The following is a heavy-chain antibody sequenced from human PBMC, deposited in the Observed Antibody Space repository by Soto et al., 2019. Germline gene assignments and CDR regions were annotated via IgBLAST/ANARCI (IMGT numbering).Heavy chain of an antibody. Sequence: QVQLVQSGAEVKKPGSSVKVSCKASGGTFSRYTISWVRHTPGQGREWMGRIIPILGIANCAQKFQARVTITADKTTSTAYMEPSNLRSEDTAVYYCARGRQTDDFDIWVQGTMVTVSS. J-gene: IGHJ3*02. CDR3: ARGRQTDDFDI. V-gene: IGHV1-69*02. CDR2: IIPILGIA. CDR1: GGTFSRYT.